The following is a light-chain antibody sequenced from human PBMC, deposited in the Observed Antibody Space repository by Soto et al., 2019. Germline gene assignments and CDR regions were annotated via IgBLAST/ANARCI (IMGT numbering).Light chain of an antibody. Sequence: IQMTQSPSTVSASVGDRVTITCRASQSISSSLAWYRQKPGKAPKVLIDDASSLDSGVPSRFSGSGYGTEFTLTVSSLQPGDFATYSCQQYESYPYSFGQGTKLEIK. CDR2: DAS. CDR3: QQYESYPYS. J-gene: IGKJ2*01. V-gene: IGKV1-5*01. CDR1: QSISSS.